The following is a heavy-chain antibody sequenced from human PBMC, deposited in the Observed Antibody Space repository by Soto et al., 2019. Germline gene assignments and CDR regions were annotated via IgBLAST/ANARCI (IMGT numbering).Heavy chain of an antibody. CDR3: ERDIDEQKLIYAELDL. V-gene: IGHV3-9*01. J-gene: IGHJ3*01. CDR1: GVTICGYS. CDR2: ISWDSNSI. D-gene: IGHD3-16*01. Sequence: SXRLSCATSGVTICGYSMRLFGQAPGKGLEWVSGISWDSNSIGYADSVKGRFTISRDNAKNSLYLQMNSLRTEETAFYYCERDIDEQKLIYAELDLWGPGTMVTV.